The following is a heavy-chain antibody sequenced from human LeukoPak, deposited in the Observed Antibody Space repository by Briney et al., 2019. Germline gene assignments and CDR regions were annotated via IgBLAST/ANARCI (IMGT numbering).Heavy chain of an antibody. V-gene: IGHV3-7*01. CDR1: GFTFSSHW. CDR3: ARFAAVSTNFDY. CDR2: IKQDGSEK. D-gene: IGHD6-13*01. Sequence: AGSLRLSCAASGFTFSSHWMSWVRQTPGKGLEWVGNIKQDGSEKYYVDSVKGRFTISRDNAKNSLYLQMNSLTAEDTAVYYCARFAAVSTNFDYWGQGTLVTVSS. J-gene: IGHJ4*02.